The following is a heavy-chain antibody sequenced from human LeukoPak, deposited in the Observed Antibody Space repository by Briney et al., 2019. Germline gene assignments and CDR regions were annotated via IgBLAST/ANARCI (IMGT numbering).Heavy chain of an antibody. CDR3: AAGYYDSSGYYLTCPN. V-gene: IGHV1-58*01. D-gene: IGHD3-22*01. Sequence: SVKVSCKASGFPFISSAVQWVRQARGQRLEWIGWIVVGSGNTKYAQKFQERVSDTRDMSTNTAYMELSSLRSEDTAFYYCAAGYYDSSGYYLTCPNWGQGTLVTVSS. CDR1: GFPFISSA. CDR2: IVVGSGNT. J-gene: IGHJ4*02.